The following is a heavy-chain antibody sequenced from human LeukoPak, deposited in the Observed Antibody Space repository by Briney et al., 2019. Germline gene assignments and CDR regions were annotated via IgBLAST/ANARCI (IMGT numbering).Heavy chain of an antibody. Sequence: PGGSLRLSCAASGFTFSSYSMNWVRQAPGKGLEWVSSISSSSSYIYYADSVKGRFTVSRDNARNSLELQMNSLRAEDTAVYYCARSRRDGDYLFNAFDIWGQGTMVTVSS. V-gene: IGHV3-21*01. CDR3: ARSRRDGDYLFNAFDI. CDR2: ISSSSSYI. CDR1: GFTFSSYS. J-gene: IGHJ3*02. D-gene: IGHD4-17*01.